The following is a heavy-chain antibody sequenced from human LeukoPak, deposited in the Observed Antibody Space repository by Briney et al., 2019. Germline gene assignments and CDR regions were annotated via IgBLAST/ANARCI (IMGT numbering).Heavy chain of an antibody. CDR3: SKGAGYEQESRLEY. V-gene: IGHV3-9*01. D-gene: IGHD1-1*01. CDR2: INWNSDTV. J-gene: IGHJ4*02. Sequence: GRSLRLSCAASGFTFGNYAMHWVRQAPGKGLEWVSGINWNSDTVNCADSVKGRFTISRDNAKNSLYLQLSSLTADDTAVYLCSKGAGYEQESRLEYWGQGALGTVSS. CDR1: GFTFGNYA.